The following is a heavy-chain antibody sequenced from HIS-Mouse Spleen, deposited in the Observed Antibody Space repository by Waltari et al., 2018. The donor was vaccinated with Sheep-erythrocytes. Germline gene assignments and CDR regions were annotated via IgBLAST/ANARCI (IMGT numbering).Heavy chain of an antibody. CDR2: IIPILGIA. D-gene: IGHD1-26*01. Sequence: QVQLVQSGAEVKKPGSSVKVLCKASGGTFISYAISWVRQAPGQGLEWMGRIIPILGIANYAQKFQGRVTITADKSTSTAYMELSSLRSEDTAVYYCAQTGATTPHFDYWGQGTLVTVSS. J-gene: IGHJ4*02. CDR3: AQTGATTPHFDY. CDR1: GGTFISYA. V-gene: IGHV1-69*04.